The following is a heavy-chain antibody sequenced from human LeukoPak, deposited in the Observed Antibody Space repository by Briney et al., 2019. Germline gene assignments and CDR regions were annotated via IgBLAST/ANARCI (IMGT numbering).Heavy chain of an antibody. CDR1: GGSISSYY. Sequence: NPSETLSLTCTVSGGSISSYYWSWIRQPPGKGLEWIGYIYYSGSTNYNPSLKSRVTISVDTSKNQFSLKLSSVTAADTAVYYCARGRTVPHYYYYGMDVWGQGTTVTVSS. D-gene: IGHD4-11*01. CDR2: IYYSGST. V-gene: IGHV4-59*01. CDR3: ARGRTVPHYYYYGMDV. J-gene: IGHJ6*02.